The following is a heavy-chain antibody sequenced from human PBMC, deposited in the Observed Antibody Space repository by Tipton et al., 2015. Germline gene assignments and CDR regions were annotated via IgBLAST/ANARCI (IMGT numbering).Heavy chain of an antibody. J-gene: IGHJ4*02. V-gene: IGHV4-39*01. CDR2: IYSRGST. D-gene: IGHD3-22*01. CDR3: ASSNYYDTCWY. Sequence: TLSLTCSVSGVSISSRRYYWGWIRQPPGKGLEWIGTIYSRGSTFYNPSLKSRLTISLDTSKNQFNLNLSSVTAADRAVYYCASSNYYDTCWYWGQGSLVTVSS. CDR1: GVSISSRRYY.